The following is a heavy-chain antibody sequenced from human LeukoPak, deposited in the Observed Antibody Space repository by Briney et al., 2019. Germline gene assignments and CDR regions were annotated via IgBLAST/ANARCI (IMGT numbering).Heavy chain of an antibody. Sequence: GGSLGLSCTASGFIFSSYGMHWVRQAPGMGLEWVAVMSYDGSNKFYADSVKGRFTISRDNSKNTLYLQMNSLRVDDTAVYYCAKERGTTTWFYSWGQGTLVTVSS. V-gene: IGHV3-30*18. CDR3: AKERGTTTWFYS. J-gene: IGHJ4*02. CDR2: MSYDGSNK. D-gene: IGHD2-2*01. CDR1: GFIFSSYG.